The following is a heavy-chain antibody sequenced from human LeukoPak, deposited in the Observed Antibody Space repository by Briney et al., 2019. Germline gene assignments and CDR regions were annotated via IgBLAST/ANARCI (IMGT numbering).Heavy chain of an antibody. V-gene: IGHV3-7*01. J-gene: IGHJ6*03. CDR2: IKEDGSEK. CDR1: GFAFRKHW. Sequence: GGSLTLSCAATGFAFRKHWMSWVRQATGKGLECVAKIKEDGSEKHYVDSVKGRFTISRDNAKNSLYLQMNSLRAEDTAVYYCAREAPGVSYYMDVWGKGTTVTISS. D-gene: IGHD7-27*01. CDR3: AREAPGVSYYMDV.